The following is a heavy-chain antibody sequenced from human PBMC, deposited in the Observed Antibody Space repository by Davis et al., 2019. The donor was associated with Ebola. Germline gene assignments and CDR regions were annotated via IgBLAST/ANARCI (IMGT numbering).Heavy chain of an antibody. Sequence: GSLRLSCAVYGGSFSGYYWSWIRQPPGKGLEWIGEINHSGSTNYNPSLKSRVTISVDTSKNQFSLKLSSVTAADTAVYYCARVDDGGVDYWGQGTLVTVSS. CDR3: ARVDDGGVDY. CDR2: INHSGST. J-gene: IGHJ4*02. D-gene: IGHD2-15*01. V-gene: IGHV4-34*01. CDR1: GGSFSGYY.